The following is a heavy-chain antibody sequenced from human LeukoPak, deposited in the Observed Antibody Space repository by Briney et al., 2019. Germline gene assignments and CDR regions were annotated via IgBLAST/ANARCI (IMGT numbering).Heavy chain of an antibody. CDR3: ARGLDYGDYPFEF. V-gene: IGHV4-30-2*01. Sequence: SETLSLTCTVSGGSIGSGGYYWSWIRQLPGKGLEWIGYIYHSGSTYYNPSLKSRATISVDRSKNQFSLKLSSVTAADTAVYYCARGLDYGDYPFEFWGQGTLVSVSS. CDR1: GGSIGSGGYY. J-gene: IGHJ4*02. D-gene: IGHD4-17*01. CDR2: IYHSGST.